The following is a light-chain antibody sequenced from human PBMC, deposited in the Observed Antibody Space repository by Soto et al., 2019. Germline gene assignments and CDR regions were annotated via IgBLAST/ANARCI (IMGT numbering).Light chain of an antibody. V-gene: IGLV2-14*01. J-gene: IGLJ3*02. CDR1: SSDIGIYNY. Sequence: QSVLTHPASVSGSPGQSITISCTGTSSDIGIYNYVSWYQQHPGKAPKLVICEVSTRPSGVSSRFSGSKSGNTASLTISGLRAEDEADYYCTSFTTTNICVFGGGTKLTFL. CDR2: EVS. CDR3: TSFTTTNICV.